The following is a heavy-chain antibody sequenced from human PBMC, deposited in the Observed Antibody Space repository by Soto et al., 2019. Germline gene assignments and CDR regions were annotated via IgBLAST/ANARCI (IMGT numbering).Heavy chain of an antibody. J-gene: IGHJ3*02. V-gene: IGHV3-23*01. CDR1: GFTVSSHA. CDR2: VTAGGGT. D-gene: IGHD2-15*01. CDR3: APHVSCSGGSCQYDAFAI. Sequence: EVQVLESGGGLVQPGGSLRLSCEGSGFTVSSHAMTWIRQAPGKGPEWVSTVTAGGGTYYADSVKGRFDMSRDTSENTLYLQMTSLGAEDTAAYYCAPHVSCSGGSCQYDAFAIRGQGTMVTVSS.